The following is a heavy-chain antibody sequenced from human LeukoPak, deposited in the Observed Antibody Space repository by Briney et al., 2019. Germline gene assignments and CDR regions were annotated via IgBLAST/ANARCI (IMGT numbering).Heavy chain of an antibody. CDR1: GFTFSSYS. CDR2: ISSSSTI. Sequence: GGSLRLSCAASGFTFSSYSMNWVRQAPGKGLEWVSYISSSSTIYYADSVKGRFTISRDNAKNSLYLQMNSLRDEDTAVYYCARDRMRWELVGIFDYWGQGTLVTVSS. D-gene: IGHD1-26*01. V-gene: IGHV3-48*02. J-gene: IGHJ4*02. CDR3: ARDRMRWELVGIFDY.